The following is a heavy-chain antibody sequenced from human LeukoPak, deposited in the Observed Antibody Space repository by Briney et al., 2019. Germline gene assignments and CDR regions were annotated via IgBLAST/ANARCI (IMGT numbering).Heavy chain of an antibody. CDR2: IYHGSA. CDR1: GASVSSSRHY. J-gene: IGHJ5*01. D-gene: IGHD6-19*01. Sequence: SETLSLTCTVSGASVSSSRHYWTWIRQPPGKGLEWIGYIYHGSATYNPSLEGRVSISMDTSKNQFSLKVTSVTAADTAVYYCAREGGRLWLVSGTLDSWGQGTLVTVSS. V-gene: IGHV4-61*01. CDR3: AREGGRLWLVSGTLDS.